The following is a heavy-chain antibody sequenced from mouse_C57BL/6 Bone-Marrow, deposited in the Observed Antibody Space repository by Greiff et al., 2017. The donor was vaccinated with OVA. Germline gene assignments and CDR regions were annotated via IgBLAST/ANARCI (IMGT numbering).Heavy chain of an antibody. CDR2: INPNNGGT. V-gene: IGHV1-26*01. D-gene: IGHD2-4*01. J-gene: IGHJ3*01. CDR1: GYTFTDYY. CDR3: ARASGGDDYDRAWFAY. Sequence: VQLQQSGPELVKPGASVKISCKASGYTFTDYYMNWVKQSHGKSLEWIGDINPNNGGTSYNQKFKGKATLTVAKSSSTAYMELRSLTSDDSAVYYCARASGGDDYDRAWFAYWGQGTLVTVSA.